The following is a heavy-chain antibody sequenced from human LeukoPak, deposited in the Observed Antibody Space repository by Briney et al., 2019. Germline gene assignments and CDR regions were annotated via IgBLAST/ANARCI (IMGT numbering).Heavy chain of an antibody. CDR1: GGTFSSYA. V-gene: IGHV1-69*13. Sequence: EASVKVSCKASGGTFSSYAISWVRQAPGQGLEWMGGIIPIFGTANYAQKFQGRVTITADESTSTAYMELSSLRSEDTAVYYCARVPNPSTVTPSRYYYYYYGMDVWGQGTTVTVSS. D-gene: IGHD4-11*01. J-gene: IGHJ6*02. CDR2: IIPIFGTA. CDR3: ARVPNPSTVTPSRYYYYYYGMDV.